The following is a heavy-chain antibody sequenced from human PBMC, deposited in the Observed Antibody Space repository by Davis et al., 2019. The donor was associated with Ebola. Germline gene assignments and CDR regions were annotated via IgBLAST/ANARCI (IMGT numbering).Heavy chain of an antibody. V-gene: IGHV5-51*01. D-gene: IGHD2/OR15-2a*01. CDR3: TRTFYFSLVSHFDP. CDR1: GYSSTSYW. J-gene: IGHJ5*02. Sequence: GESLKTSCKGSGYSSTSYWIGWERQMPGKGLGWQGINYSGESDTIYSPSYQGQVTISADKSISTAYLQWSSLKASDTAIYYGTRTFYFSLVSHFDPWGQGTLVTVSS. CDR2: NYSGESDT.